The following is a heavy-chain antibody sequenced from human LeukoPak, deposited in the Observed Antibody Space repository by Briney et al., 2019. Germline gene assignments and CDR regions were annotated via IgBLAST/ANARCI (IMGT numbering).Heavy chain of an antibody. CDR3: ATGATGTTYYFDY. D-gene: IGHD1-1*01. Sequence: ASVKVSCKASGYTFTGYYMHWVRQAPGQGLEWMGWINPNSGGTNYAQKFQGRVTMTRDTSISTAYMELSRLRSDDTAVYYCATGATGTTYYFDYWGQGTLVTVSS. CDR1: GYTFTGYY. J-gene: IGHJ4*02. CDR2: INPNSGGT. V-gene: IGHV1-2*02.